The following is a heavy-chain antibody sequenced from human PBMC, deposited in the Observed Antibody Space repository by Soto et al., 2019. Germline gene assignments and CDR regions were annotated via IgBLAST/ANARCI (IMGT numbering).Heavy chain of an antibody. CDR3: TAGDGRTDNDF. D-gene: IGHD2-21*02. J-gene: IGHJ4*02. CDR1: GFTFIYAW. CDR2: IKGKGGNGAT. V-gene: IGHV3-15*01. Sequence: EVQLVESGGGLVKPGGSTRLSCAASGFTFIYAWMTWVRQAPGKGLEWVARIKGKGGNGATDYAAPVKGRFTISRDDSRNTLYLQMNRLKTEDTAVYYCTAGDGRTDNDFWGQGTLVTVSP.